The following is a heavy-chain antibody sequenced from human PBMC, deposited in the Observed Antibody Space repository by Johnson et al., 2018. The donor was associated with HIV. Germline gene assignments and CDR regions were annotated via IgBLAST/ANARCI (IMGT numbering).Heavy chain of an antibody. D-gene: IGHD3-3*01. CDR2: ISDDGNKK. CDR1: GFRFSTYA. J-gene: IGHJ3*02. Sequence: QVQLVESGGGVVQPGRSLRLSCAASGFRFSTYALHWVRQTPGKGLEWVALISDDGNKKDYADAVKGRFTISRDNSKNTLYLQMNSLRVEDTAMYYCARGPILEWLSGDGFDMWGRGTKVTVSS. CDR3: ARGPILEWLSGDGFDM. V-gene: IGHV3-30-3*01.